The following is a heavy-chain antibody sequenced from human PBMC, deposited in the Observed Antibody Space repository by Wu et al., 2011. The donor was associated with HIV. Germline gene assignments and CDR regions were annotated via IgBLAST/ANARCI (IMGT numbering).Heavy chain of an antibody. J-gene: IGHJ6*04. CDR2: IIPIFGTV. D-gene: IGHD2-2*01. CDR3: ARVMREYQLLSWDV. V-gene: IGHV1-69*14. CDR1: GGTFSSYA. Sequence: QVQLVQSGAEVKKPGSSVKVSCKASGGTFSSYAISWVRQAPGQGLEWMGGIIPIFGTVNYAQKFQDRVTITADKSTSTAYMELSRLRSDDTAVYYCARVMREYQLLSWDVWGIGTTVTVSS.